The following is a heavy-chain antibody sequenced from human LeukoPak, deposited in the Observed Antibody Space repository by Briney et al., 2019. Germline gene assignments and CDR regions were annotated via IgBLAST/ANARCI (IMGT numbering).Heavy chain of an antibody. CDR1: GDSVSSKSAA. D-gene: IGHD3-9*01. J-gene: IGHJ4*02. Sequence: SQTLSLTCAISGDSVSSKSAAWNWIRQSPSRGLEWLGRTYYRSKWHNDYAVSVKSRISVNPDTTKNQFSLQLSSVTPEDTAVYYCARAYYDISTGYLDYWGQGTLVTVSP. CDR3: ARAYYDISTGYLDY. V-gene: IGHV6-1*01. CDR2: TYYRSKWHN.